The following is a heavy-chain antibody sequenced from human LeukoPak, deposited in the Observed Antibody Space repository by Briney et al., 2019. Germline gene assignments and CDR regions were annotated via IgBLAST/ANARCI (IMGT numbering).Heavy chain of an antibody. V-gene: IGHV4-59*01. D-gene: IGHD6-19*01. Sequence: SETLSLTCTVSGASISSSYWGWIRQPPGKGLEWIGYMYYSGSTNYNPSLKSRVTISVDTSKNQFSLKLSSVTAADTAVYYCARGDGWYFYWGQGTLVTVSS. CDR2: MYYSGST. CDR1: GASISSSY. CDR3: ARGDGWYFY. J-gene: IGHJ4*02.